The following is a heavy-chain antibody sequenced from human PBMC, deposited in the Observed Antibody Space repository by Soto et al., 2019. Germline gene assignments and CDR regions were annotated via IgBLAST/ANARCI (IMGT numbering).Heavy chain of an antibody. J-gene: IGHJ4*02. CDR3: ARVGMVRGVIYYFDY. CDR1: GGSISSGGYY. Sequence: KASETLSLTCTVSGGSISSGGYYWSWIRQHPGKGLEWIGYIYYSGSTYYNPSLKSRVTISVDTSKNQFSLKLSSVTAADTAVYYCARVGMVRGVIYYFDYWGQGTLVTVSS. CDR2: IYYSGST. D-gene: IGHD3-10*01. V-gene: IGHV4-31*03.